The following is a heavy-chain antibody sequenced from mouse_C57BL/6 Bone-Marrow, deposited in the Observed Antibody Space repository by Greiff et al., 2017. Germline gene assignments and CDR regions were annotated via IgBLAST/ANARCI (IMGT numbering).Heavy chain of an antibody. J-gene: IGHJ2*01. CDR3: ARSTPDYYGSIYFDY. Sequence: EVKLMESGPGLVKPSQSLSLTCSVTGYSITSGYYWNWIRQFPGNKLEWMGYISYDGSNNYNPSLKNRISITRDTSKNQFFLKLNSVTTEDTATYYCARSTPDYYGSIYFDYWGQGTTLTVSS. V-gene: IGHV3-6*01. CDR1: GYSITSGYY. D-gene: IGHD1-1*01. CDR2: ISYDGSN.